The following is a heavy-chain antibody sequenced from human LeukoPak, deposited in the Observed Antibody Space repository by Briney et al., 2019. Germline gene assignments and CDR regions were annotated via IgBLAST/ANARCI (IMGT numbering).Heavy chain of an antibody. CDR2: TYYRSKWFN. Sequence: SQTLSLTCAISGDSVSSNSVAWNWIRQSPSRGLEWLGRTYYRSKWFNGYAVSVKSRITVNPDTSKNQFSLQLSSVTPEDTAVYFCARGFGYGLDIWGQGTMVTVSS. CDR3: ARGFGYGLDI. CDR1: GDSVSSNSVA. D-gene: IGHD3-10*01. J-gene: IGHJ3*02. V-gene: IGHV6-1*01.